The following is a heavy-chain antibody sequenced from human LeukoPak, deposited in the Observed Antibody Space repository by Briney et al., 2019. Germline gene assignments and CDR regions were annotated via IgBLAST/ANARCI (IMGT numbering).Heavy chain of an antibody. CDR3: ARDGWGVRGVIKDYYGMDV. CDR2: ISYDGSNK. D-gene: IGHD3-10*01. V-gene: IGHV3-30-3*01. CDR1: GFTFSSYA. J-gene: IGHJ6*02. Sequence: GGSLRLSCAASGFTFSSYAMPWVRQAPGKGLEWVAVISYDGSNKYYADSVKGRFTISRDNSKNTLYLQMNSLRAEDTAVYYRARDGWGVRGVIKDYYGMDVWGQGTTVTVSS.